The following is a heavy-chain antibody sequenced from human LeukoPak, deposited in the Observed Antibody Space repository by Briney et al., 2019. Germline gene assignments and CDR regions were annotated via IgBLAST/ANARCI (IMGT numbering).Heavy chain of an antibody. CDR3: ARALIAAKAFDI. CDR2: MNPNSGNT. D-gene: IGHD2-15*01. CDR1: GYTFTSYD. V-gene: IGHV1-8*01. Sequence: ASVKVSCKASGYTFTSYDINWVRQATGQGLEWMGWMNPNSGNTGYAQKFQGRVTVTRNTSISTAYMELSSLRSEDTAVYYCARALIAAKAFDIWGQGTMVTVSS. J-gene: IGHJ3*02.